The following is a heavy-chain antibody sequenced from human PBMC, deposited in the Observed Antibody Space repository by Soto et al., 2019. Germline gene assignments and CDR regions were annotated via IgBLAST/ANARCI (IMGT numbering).Heavy chain of an antibody. CDR2: IIPIFGTA. V-gene: IGHV1-69*13. Sequence: SVKVSCKASGGTFSSYAISWVRQAPGQGLEWMGGIIPIFGTANYAQKFQGRVTITADESTSTAYMELSSLRSEDTAVYYCAREVSAMTWFDPWGQGTLVTVSS. CDR3: AREVSAMTWFDP. D-gene: IGHD2-21*02. CDR1: GGTFSSYA. J-gene: IGHJ5*02.